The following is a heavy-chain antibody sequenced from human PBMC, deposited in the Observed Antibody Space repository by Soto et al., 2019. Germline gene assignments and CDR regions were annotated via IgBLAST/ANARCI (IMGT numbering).Heavy chain of an antibody. Sequence: QVQLVQSGAEVKKPGSSVKVSCKASGGTFSSYAISWVRQAPGQGLEWMGGSIPIFGTANYAQKFQGRVTITADESTSTAYMELSSLRSEDTAVYYCASGGRGYSYGRGYYFDYWGQGTLVTVSS. CDR3: ASGGRGYSYGRGYYFDY. CDR1: GGTFSSYA. D-gene: IGHD5-18*01. J-gene: IGHJ4*02. CDR2: SIPIFGTA. V-gene: IGHV1-69*01.